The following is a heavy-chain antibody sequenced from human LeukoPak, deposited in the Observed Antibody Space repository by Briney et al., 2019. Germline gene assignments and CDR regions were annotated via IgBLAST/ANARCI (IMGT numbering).Heavy chain of an antibody. V-gene: IGHV3-23*01. D-gene: IGHD3-10*01. CDR2: ISGSGAYT. J-gene: IGHJ1*01. Sequence: PGGSLRLSCAASRFTFSIYAMSGVRQAPGKGLEWVSTISGSGAYTYYADSVKGPFTISRDNSKNTLYLQMNSLRAEDTAVYYCAKYFASGSYYKLPHWGQGTLVTVSS. CDR3: AKYFASGSYYKLPH. CDR1: RFTFSIYA.